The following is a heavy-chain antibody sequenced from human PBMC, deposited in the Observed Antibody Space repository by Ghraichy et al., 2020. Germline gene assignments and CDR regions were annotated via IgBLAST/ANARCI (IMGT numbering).Heavy chain of an antibody. CDR2: IYYSGST. D-gene: IGHD3-22*01. J-gene: IGHJ4*02. CDR3: ARVKYYDSSGYYSYYFDY. CDR1: GGSISSSSYY. V-gene: IGHV4-39*01. Sequence: SETLSLTCTVSGGSISSSSYYWGWISQPPGKGLEWIGSIYYSGSTYYNPSLKSRVTISVDTSKNQFSLKLSSVTAADTAVYYCARVKYYDSSGYYSYYFDYWGQGTLVTISS.